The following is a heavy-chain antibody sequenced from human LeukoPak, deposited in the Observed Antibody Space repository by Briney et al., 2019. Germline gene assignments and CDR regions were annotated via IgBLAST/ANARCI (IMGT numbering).Heavy chain of an antibody. Sequence: GGSLRLSCVASGFTRGMHWVRQAPGNGLGWVGFIRFDGTDSDYADSVKGRFTISRDNSKNTLFLQLSSLKPEDTAMYYCAMERLSGFSFVRWGQGTLVAVSS. CDR2: IRFDGTDS. J-gene: IGHJ5*02. V-gene: IGHV3-30*02. CDR1: GFTRG. D-gene: IGHD3-3*01. CDR3: AMERLSGFSFVR.